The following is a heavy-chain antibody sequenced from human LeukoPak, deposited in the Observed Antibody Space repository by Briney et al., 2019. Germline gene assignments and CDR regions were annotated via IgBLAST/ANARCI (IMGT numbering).Heavy chain of an antibody. J-gene: IGHJ5*02. CDR1: VYTFTKYY. V-gene: IGHV1-2*06. D-gene: IGHD2-15*01. CDR3: ARGYCSGGSCYSVENWFDP. Sequence: ASVKVSCKASVYTFTKYYMFWVRQAPGHGLEWMGRITPSSGGTDYAQKFQGRVTMNRDTSSSTAYMELSRVRSDDTAMYYCARGYCSGGSCYSVENWFDPWGQGTLVTVSS. CDR2: ITPSSGGT.